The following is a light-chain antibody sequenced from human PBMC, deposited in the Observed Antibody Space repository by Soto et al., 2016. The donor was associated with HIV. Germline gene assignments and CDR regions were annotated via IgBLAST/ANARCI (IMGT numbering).Light chain of an antibody. V-gene: IGLV3-21*04. CDR1: NIGSKS. CDR3: QVWDVSSDHVV. CDR2: DDS. J-gene: IGLJ2*01. Sequence: SYELTQSPSVSVAPGKTARIACGGNNIGSKSVHWYQQKPGQAPALVIYDDSDRPSGIPERFSGSNSGNTATLTISRVEAGDEADYYCQVWDVSSDHVVFGGGTKLTVL.